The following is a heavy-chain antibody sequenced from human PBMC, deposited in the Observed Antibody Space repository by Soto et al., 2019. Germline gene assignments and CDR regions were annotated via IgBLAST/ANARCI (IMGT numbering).Heavy chain of an antibody. Sequence: PAGSLRLSCAASGFTFSSYAMSWVRQAPGKGLEWVSSISASGDNTFYADSVKGRLTISRDNSKNTLYLQLNSLRAEDTAVYYCAKDRLARGTDPRFDPWGQGTLVTVSS. D-gene: IGHD3-10*01. CDR3: AKDRLARGTDPRFDP. CDR2: ISASGDNT. J-gene: IGHJ5*02. V-gene: IGHV3-23*01. CDR1: GFTFSSYA.